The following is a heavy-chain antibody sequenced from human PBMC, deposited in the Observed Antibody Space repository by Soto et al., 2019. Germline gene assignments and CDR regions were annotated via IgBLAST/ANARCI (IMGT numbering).Heavy chain of an antibody. V-gene: IGHV1-69*01. Sequence: QVQLVQSGAEVKKPGSSVKVSCKASGGTFSNYAIRWVRQAPGQGLECMGGIIPIFGAATYAQKFQGRVTITADESASTVDMELSSLSSEDTAIYYCARGGRTGYTFGKIDYWGHGTGVTVSS. J-gene: IGHJ4*01. CDR3: ARGGRTGYTFGKIDY. CDR1: GGTFSNYA. CDR2: IIPIFGAA. D-gene: IGHD5-18*01.